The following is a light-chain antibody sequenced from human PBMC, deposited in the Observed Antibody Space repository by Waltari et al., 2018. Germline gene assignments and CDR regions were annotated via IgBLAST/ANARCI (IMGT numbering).Light chain of an antibody. CDR2: GAS. CDR1: QTVRTTY. V-gene: IGKV3-20*01. Sequence: IVLTQSPGTLSFSPGERATLSCRARQTVRTTYLARYQQKPGQAPTLLIYGASSTATGIPDRFSGSGSGTDFSLSINSLEPDDFAVYYCRQYDISPLTFGGGTKVEIK. CDR3: RQYDISPLT. J-gene: IGKJ4*01.